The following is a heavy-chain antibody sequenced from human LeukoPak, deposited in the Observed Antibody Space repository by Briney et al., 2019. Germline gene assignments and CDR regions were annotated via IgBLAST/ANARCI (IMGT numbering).Heavy chain of an antibody. CDR2: IYYIGGT. J-gene: IGHJ5*02. D-gene: IGHD3-3*01. CDR3: ARGAPVGALEWLSNIWFDP. V-gene: IGHV4-59*01. CDR1: GGSISSYY. Sequence: SETLSLTCTVSGGSISSYYWSWIRQPPGKGLEWIGYIYYIGGTNYNPSLKSRVTISVDTSKNQFSLKLSSVTAADTAVYYCARGAPVGALEWLSNIWFDPWGQGTLVTASS.